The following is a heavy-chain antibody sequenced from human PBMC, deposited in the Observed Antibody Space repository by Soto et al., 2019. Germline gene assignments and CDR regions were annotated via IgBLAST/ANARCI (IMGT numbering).Heavy chain of an antibody. CDR1: GGSISSYY. Sequence: QVQLQESGPGLVKPSETLSLSCTVSGGSISSYYWSWFRQSPGKRMEWIGYVHHSWGSSYNPSLQSRGAISLYTYKSQFSLTVTSVTATDTAVYYCARQGFGPLHGLVDVWGQGTTVTVSS. J-gene: IGHJ6*02. D-gene: IGHD3-10*01. CDR3: ARQGFGPLHGLVDV. CDR2: VHHSWGS. V-gene: IGHV4-59*08.